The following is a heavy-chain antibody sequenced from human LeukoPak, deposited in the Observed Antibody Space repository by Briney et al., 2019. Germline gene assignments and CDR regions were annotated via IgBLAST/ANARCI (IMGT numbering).Heavy chain of an antibody. CDR1: GYSISSGYY. CDR3: ARTTEGGYTYGYFYYYYMDV. J-gene: IGHJ6*03. Sequence: SETLSLTCTVSGYSISSGYYWGWIRQPPGKGLKWIGSISHSGSTYYNPSLKSRVTISVDTSKNQFSLKLTSVTAADTAVYYCARTTEGGYTYGYFYYYYMDVWGKGTTVTISS. CDR2: ISHSGST. D-gene: IGHD5-18*01. V-gene: IGHV4-38-2*02.